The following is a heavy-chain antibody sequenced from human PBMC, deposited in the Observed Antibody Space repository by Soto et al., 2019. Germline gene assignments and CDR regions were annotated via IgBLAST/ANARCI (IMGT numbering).Heavy chain of an antibody. Sequence: PGGSLRLSCAASGFTFSSCAMSWVRQAPGKGLEWVSAISGSGGSTYYADSVKGRFTISRDNSKNTLYLQMNSLRAEDTAVYYCAKDAITMVRGGGAFDIWGQGTMVTVSS. CDR3: AKDAITMVRGGGAFDI. CDR1: GFTFSSCA. D-gene: IGHD3-10*01. CDR2: ISGSGGST. J-gene: IGHJ3*02. V-gene: IGHV3-23*01.